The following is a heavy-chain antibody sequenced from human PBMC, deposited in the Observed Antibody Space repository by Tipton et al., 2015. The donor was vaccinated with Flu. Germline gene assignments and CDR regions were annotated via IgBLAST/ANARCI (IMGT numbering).Heavy chain of an antibody. V-gene: IGHV3-33*01. J-gene: IGHJ6*02. CDR3: ARDRVVGAAAGYYYYYYGMDV. CDR1: GFSFSFYG. CDR2: IWYDGTNK. Sequence: SLRLSCAASGFSFSFYGMHWVRQAPGKGLEWVSLIWYDGTNKYYADSVRGRFTISRDNSKNTVYLQMNSLRVEDTAVYYCARDRVVGAAAGYYYYYYGMDVWGQGTTVTVSS. D-gene: IGHD1-26*01.